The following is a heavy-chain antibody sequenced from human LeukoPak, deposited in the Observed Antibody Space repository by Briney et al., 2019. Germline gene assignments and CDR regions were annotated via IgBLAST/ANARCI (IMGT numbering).Heavy chain of an antibody. V-gene: IGHV4-39*01. CDR2: VYRSGST. Sequence: SETLSLTCDVSGDSLCSSSTYWGWVRHLPGKGLEWIGSVYRSGSTYYNPSLKSRVTISVDTSKNQFTLNLTSVTAADTAVYHCARRVTSGWAYYFDFWGPGSLLTVSS. D-gene: IGHD6-19*01. J-gene: IGHJ4*02. CDR3: ARRVTSGWAYYFDF. CDR1: GDSLCSSSTY.